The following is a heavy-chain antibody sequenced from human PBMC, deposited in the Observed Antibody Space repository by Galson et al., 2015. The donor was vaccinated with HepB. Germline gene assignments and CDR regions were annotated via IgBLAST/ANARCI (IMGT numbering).Heavy chain of an antibody. Sequence: SVKVSCKASGYTFTGYYMHWVRQAPGQGLEWMGWINPNSGGTNYAQKFQGWVTMTRDTSISTAYMELSRLRSDDTAVYYCARSPVEGIWSGYQGVYYYYGMDVWGQGTTVTVSS. J-gene: IGHJ6*02. CDR1: GYTFTGYY. CDR3: ARSPVEGIWSGYQGVYYYYGMDV. V-gene: IGHV1-2*04. CDR2: INPNSGGT. D-gene: IGHD3-3*01.